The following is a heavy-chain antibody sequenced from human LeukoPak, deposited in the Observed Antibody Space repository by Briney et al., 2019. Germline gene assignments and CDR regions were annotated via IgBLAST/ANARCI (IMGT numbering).Heavy chain of an antibody. V-gene: IGHV3-21*01. CDR3: AREDHSNYND. CDR1: GFSFSSYS. Sequence: GGSLRLSCAASGFSFSSYSMNWVRQPPPKGLEGVSSVSISSSYIYYADSVQGRFTITRDDAKNSLYLQMNSFRAEDTAVYYGAREDHSNYNDWGQGTLVTVS. D-gene: IGHD4-11*01. CDR2: VSISSSYI. J-gene: IGHJ4*02.